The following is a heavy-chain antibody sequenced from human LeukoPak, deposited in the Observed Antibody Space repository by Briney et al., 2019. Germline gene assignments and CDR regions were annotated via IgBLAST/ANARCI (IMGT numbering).Heavy chain of an antibody. Sequence: ASVKVSCKASGGTFSSYAISWVRQAPGQGLEWMGIINPSGGSTSYAQKFQGRVTMTRDTSTSTVYMELSSLRSKDTAVYYCARDRWQQLVQGVIYYYGMDVWGQGTTVTVSS. CDR3: ARDRWQQLVQGVIYYYGMDV. V-gene: IGHV1-46*01. D-gene: IGHD6-13*01. CDR1: GGTFSSYA. J-gene: IGHJ6*02. CDR2: INPSGGST.